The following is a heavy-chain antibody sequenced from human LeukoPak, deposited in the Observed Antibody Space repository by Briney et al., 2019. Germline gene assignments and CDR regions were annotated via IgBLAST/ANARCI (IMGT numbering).Heavy chain of an antibody. CDR3: ARDRSGSYWHY. CDR2: IYYSGST. J-gene: IGHJ4*02. Sequence: PSETLSLTCTVSGGSISSSSYYWGWIRQPPGKGLEWIGSIYYSGSTYYNPSLKSRVTISVDTSKNQFSLKLSSVTAADTAVYYCARDRSGSYWHYWGQGTLVTVSS. V-gene: IGHV4-39*02. D-gene: IGHD1-26*01. CDR1: GGSISSSSYY.